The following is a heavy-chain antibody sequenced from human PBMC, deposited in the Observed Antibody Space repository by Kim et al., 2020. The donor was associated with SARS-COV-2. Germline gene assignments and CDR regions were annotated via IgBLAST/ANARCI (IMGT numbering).Heavy chain of an antibody. V-gene: IGHV3-23*01. CDR3: AKGSGGSPYSTFNI. J-gene: IGHJ3*02. Sequence: GGSLRLSCEASGFTLNNYAMTWVRQSPGKGLEWVSTIRASDGATYYADSVKGRFTISRDNSNNTLYLQMSSLRVDDTAVYYCAKGSGGSPYSTFNIWGQGTLVTVSS. CDR2: IRASDGAT. D-gene: IGHD2-15*01. CDR1: GFTLNNYA.